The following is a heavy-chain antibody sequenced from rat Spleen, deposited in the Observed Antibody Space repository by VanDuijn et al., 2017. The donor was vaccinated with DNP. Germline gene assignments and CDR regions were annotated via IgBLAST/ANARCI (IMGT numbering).Heavy chain of an antibody. CDR2: IWSGGST. CDR1: GFSLTSYG. CDR3: TRVEPPFDY. D-gene: IGHD3-1*01. J-gene: IGHJ2*01. Sequence: QVQLKESGPGLVQPSQTLSLTCTVSGFSLTSYGVSWVRQPPGKGLEWIGAIWSGGSTDYNSGLKSRLSISRDTSKSQVFLKMNSLQTDDTGTYYCTRVEPPFDYWGQGVMVTVSS. V-gene: IGHV2-4*01.